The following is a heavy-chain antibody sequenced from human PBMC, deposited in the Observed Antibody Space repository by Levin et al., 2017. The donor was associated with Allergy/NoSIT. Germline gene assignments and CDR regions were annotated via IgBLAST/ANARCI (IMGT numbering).Heavy chain of an antibody. CDR2: ISAGGNYI. D-gene: IGHD3-22*01. CDR1: GILFSSYD. CDR3: ASWAMYHYDRSAFDYFYYAMDV. V-gene: IGHV3-21*01. Sequence: GESLKISCAASGILFSSYDMNWVRQAPGKGLEWVSSISAGGNYIYYADSVKGRFTISRDNAKNSLFLQMNSLRAEKAAVYYWASWAMYHYDRSAFDYFYYAMDVWGQGTTVTVSS. J-gene: IGHJ6*02.